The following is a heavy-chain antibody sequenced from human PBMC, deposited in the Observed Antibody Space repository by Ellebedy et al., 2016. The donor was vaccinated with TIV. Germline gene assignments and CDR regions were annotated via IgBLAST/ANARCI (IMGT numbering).Heavy chain of an antibody. V-gene: IGHV4-4*02. D-gene: IGHD2-15*01. CDR2: IYHSGST. Sequence: SETLSLXCAVSRGSISSGNWWTWVRQPPGKGLERIGEIYHSGSTNYNPFLKSRVTISVDKSKNQFSLKLSSVTAADTAVYYCAKEGFFCSGGSCYSRYFHHWGQGTLATVSS. CDR3: AKEGFFCSGGSCYSRYFHH. CDR1: RGSISSGNW. J-gene: IGHJ1*01.